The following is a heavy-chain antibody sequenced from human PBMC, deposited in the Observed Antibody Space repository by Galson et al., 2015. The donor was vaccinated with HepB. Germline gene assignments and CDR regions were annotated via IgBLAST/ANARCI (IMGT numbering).Heavy chain of an antibody. CDR2: ISTFNAKT. V-gene: IGHV1-18*04. CDR3: VRGVAVASLYYFDS. D-gene: IGHD6-19*01. Sequence: SVKVSCKASGYTFTAYGINWVRQAPGQGLEWMGWISTFNAKTNYTQKFQDRVAMTTDTSSNTAYLELRSLRSDDTAVYYCVRGVAVASLYYFDSWGQGTLVTVSS. CDR1: GYTFTAYG. J-gene: IGHJ4*02.